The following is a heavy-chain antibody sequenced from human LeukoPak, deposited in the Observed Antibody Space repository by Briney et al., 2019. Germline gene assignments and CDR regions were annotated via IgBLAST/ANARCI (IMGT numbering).Heavy chain of an antibody. CDR2: INHSGST. D-gene: IGHD1-14*01. J-gene: IGHJ4*02. CDR1: GFTFSSYW. Sequence: PGGSLRLSCAASGFTFSSYWMSWIRQPPGKGLEWIGEINHSGSTNYNPSLKSRVTISVDTSKNQFSLKLSSVTAADTAVYYCARESQPRTIDYWGQGTLVTVSS. V-gene: IGHV4-34*01. CDR3: ARESQPRTIDY.